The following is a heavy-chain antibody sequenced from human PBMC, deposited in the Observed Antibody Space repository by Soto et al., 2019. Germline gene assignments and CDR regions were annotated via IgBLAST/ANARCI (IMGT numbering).Heavy chain of an antibody. CDR1: GYTFTSYD. V-gene: IGHV1-8*01. CDR2: MNPNSGNT. Sequence: WASVKVSCKASGYTFTSYDINWVRQATGQGLEGMGWMNPNSGNTGYAQKFQGRVTMTRNTSISTAYMELSSLRSEDTAVYYCARKIIAVAGYYYYYYMDVWGKGTTVTVSS. D-gene: IGHD6-19*01. CDR3: ARKIIAVAGYYYYYYMDV. J-gene: IGHJ6*03.